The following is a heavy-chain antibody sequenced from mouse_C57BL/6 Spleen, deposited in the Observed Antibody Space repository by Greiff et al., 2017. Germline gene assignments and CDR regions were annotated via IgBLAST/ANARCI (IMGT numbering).Heavy chain of an antibody. Sequence: QVQLQQSGAELVKPGASVKISCKASGYTFTDYYINWVKQRPGQGLEWIGKIGPGSGSTYYNEKFKGKATLTADKSSSTAYMQLSSLTSEDSAVYFCARDYRYYYGSSYYWYFDVWGTGTTVTVSS. CDR3: ARDYRYYYGSSYYWYFDV. J-gene: IGHJ1*03. CDR1: GYTFTDYY. V-gene: IGHV1-77*01. D-gene: IGHD1-1*01. CDR2: IGPGSGST.